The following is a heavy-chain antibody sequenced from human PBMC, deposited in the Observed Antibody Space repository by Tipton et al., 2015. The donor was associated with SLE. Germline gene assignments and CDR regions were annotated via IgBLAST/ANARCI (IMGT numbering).Heavy chain of an antibody. CDR1: GGSFSGYY. Sequence: TLSLTCAVYGGSFSGYYWSWIRQPPGKGLEWIGEIYHSGSTNYNPSLKSRVTISVDTSKNQFSLNLSSVTAADTAFYYCAGGDRFAYYYGLDVWGQGTTVTVSS. V-gene: IGHV4-34*01. CDR2: IYHSGST. J-gene: IGHJ6*02. CDR3: AGGDRFAYYYGLDV.